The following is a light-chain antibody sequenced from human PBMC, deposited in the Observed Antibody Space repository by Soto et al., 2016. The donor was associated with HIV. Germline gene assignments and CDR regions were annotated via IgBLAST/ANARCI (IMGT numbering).Light chain of an antibody. CDR1: QSLRHSNGYNY. CDR2: FGS. J-gene: IGKJ4*01. Sequence: DIVLTQSPLSLPVTPGEPASISCRSTQSLRHSNGYNYLHWYLQKPGQSPQLLIYFGSHQAAEFPDRFSGSGSGTNFTLTITSVEAEDVGIYYCMQPLQTPLTFGGGTRVEI. CDR3: MQPLQTPLT. V-gene: IGKV2-28*01.